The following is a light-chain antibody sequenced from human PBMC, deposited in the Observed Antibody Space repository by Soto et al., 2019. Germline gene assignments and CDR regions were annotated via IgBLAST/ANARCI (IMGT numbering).Light chain of an antibody. CDR3: QSYDSSLRVYV. CDR2: GNS. CDR1: SSNIGAGYD. J-gene: IGLJ1*01. Sequence: QSVLTQPPSVSGAPGQRVTISCTGSSSNIGAGYDVHWYQQLPGTAPKLLIYGNSNRPSGVPDRFSGSKSGTSASLAITGLQAEDEADDYCQSYDSSLRVYVFGTGTKLTVL. V-gene: IGLV1-40*01.